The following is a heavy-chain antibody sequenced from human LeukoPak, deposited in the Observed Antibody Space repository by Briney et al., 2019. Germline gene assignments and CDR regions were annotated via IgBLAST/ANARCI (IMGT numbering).Heavy chain of an antibody. D-gene: IGHD4-11*01. J-gene: IGHJ5*02. V-gene: IGHV1-2*02. CDR1: GYTFTGYY. Sequence: GASVKVSCKASGYTFTGYYMHWVRQAPGQGLEWMGWINPNSGGTNYAQKFQGRVTMTRDTSISTAYMELGRLRSDDTAVYYCARVDDYSNLFDPWGQGTLVTVSS. CDR2: INPNSGGT. CDR3: ARVDDYSNLFDP.